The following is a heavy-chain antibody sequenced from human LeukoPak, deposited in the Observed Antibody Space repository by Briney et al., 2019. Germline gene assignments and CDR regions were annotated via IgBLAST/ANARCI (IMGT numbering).Heavy chain of an antibody. D-gene: IGHD3-22*01. V-gene: IGHV3-7*01. CDR1: GFTFSSYW. CDR2: IKQDGSEK. Sequence: GGSLXLSXAASGFTFSSYWMSWVRQAPGKGLEGVANIKQDGSEKYYVDSVKGRFTISRDNAKNSLYLQMNSLRAEDTAVYYCARDVGYDSRTYYFDYWGQGTLVTVSS. J-gene: IGHJ4*02. CDR3: ARDVGYDSRTYYFDY.